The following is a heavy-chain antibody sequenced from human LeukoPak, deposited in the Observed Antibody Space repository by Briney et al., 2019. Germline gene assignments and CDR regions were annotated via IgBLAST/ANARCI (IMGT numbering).Heavy chain of an antibody. Sequence: PGGSLRLSCTASGFTFGDYAMSWVRQAPGKGLEWAGLIRSKAYGGTTEYAASVKGRSTISRDDSKSIAYLQMNSLKTGDTAVYYCTRANYYDSSGEYYFDYWGQGTLVTVSS. CDR2: IRSKAYGGTT. J-gene: IGHJ4*02. CDR1: GFTFGDYA. CDR3: TRANYYDSSGEYYFDY. D-gene: IGHD3-22*01. V-gene: IGHV3-49*04.